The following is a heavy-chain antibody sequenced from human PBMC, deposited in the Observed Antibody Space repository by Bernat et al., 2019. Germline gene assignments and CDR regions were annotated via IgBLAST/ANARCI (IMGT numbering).Heavy chain of an antibody. CDR1: GFSFSDYA. V-gene: IGHV3-30*15. Sequence: QVSLVESGGGVVQPGKSLRLSCAASGFSFSDYAMHWVRQAPGKGLECVAVISYDSSQKFYPDSVKGRFTVSRDNSKNTLYLQIRRPTTEDTAVYYCAREKAGLGQSDAFDVWGQGTMVIVSS. CDR2: ISYDSSQK. CDR3: AREKAGLGQSDAFDV. J-gene: IGHJ3*01. D-gene: IGHD6-19*01.